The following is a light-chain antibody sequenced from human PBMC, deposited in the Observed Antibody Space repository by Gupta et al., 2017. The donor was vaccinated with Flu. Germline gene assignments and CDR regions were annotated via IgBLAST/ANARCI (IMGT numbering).Light chain of an antibody. J-gene: IGKJ1*01. Sequence: EIVMTQSPATLSVSPGERATLSCRASQSVSSNLAWYQQKPGQAPRLLIYGASTRATGIPARFSDSGYGTEFTLTISSRQSEDFALYYCQRYNNWPPWTFGQGTKMEIK. CDR3: QRYNNWPPWT. V-gene: IGKV3-15*01. CDR1: QSVSSN. CDR2: GAS.